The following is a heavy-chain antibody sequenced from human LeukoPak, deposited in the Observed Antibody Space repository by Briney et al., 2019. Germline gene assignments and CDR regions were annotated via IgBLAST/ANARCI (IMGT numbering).Heavy chain of an antibody. V-gene: IGHV3-30-3*01. CDR2: ISYDGSNK. CDR1: GFTFSSYA. CDR3: ARDFGIQPPGY. J-gene: IGHJ4*02. D-gene: IGHD5-18*01. Sequence: SLRLSCAASGFTFSSYAMHWVRQAPGKGLEWVAVISYDGSNKYYADSVKGRFTISRDNSKNTLYLQMNSLRAEDTAVYYCARDFGIQPPGYWGQGTLVTVSS.